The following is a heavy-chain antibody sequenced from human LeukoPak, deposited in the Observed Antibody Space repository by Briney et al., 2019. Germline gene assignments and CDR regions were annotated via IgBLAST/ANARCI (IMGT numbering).Heavy chain of an antibody. D-gene: IGHD1-26*01. V-gene: IGHV4-34*01. CDR3: ARVTFGGSYYPTPYYFDY. CDR1: GGSFSGYY. CDR2: INHSGST. Sequence: SETLPLTCAVYGGSFSGYYWSWIRQPPGKGLEWIGEINHSGSTNYNPSLKSRVTISVDTSKNQFSLKLSSVTAADTAVYYCARVTFGGSYYPTPYYFDYWGQGTLVTVSS. J-gene: IGHJ4*02.